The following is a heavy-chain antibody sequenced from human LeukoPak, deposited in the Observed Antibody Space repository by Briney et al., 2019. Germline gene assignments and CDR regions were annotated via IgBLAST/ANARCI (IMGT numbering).Heavy chain of an antibody. CDR3: AKGPGWLLSKRYFDY. V-gene: IGHV3-9*01. D-gene: IGHD3-22*01. CDR2: VSWDSGSI. Sequence: GGSLRLSCAASGFTFENDAMRWVRQAPGGGLEWVSSVSWDSGSIAYADSVKGRFSISRDNAKNSLYLEMSSLRAEDTALYYCAKGPGWLLSKRYFDYWGQGTPVIVSS. CDR1: GFTFENDA. J-gene: IGHJ4*02.